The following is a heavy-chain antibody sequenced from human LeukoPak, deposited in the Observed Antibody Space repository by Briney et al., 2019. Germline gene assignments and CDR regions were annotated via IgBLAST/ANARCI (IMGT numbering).Heavy chain of an antibody. J-gene: IGHJ3*02. CDR1: GGSISTYY. CDR2: IYYSGST. CDR3: AVNLTRHTFDI. V-gene: IGHV4-59*08. D-gene: IGHD1-1*01. Sequence: SETLSVTCTVSGGSISTYYWSWIRQSPGKGLEWIGSIYYSGSTNYNPSLKSRVTISVDTSKNQFSLELSSVTAADTAVYYCAVNLTRHTFDIWGQGTMVTVSS.